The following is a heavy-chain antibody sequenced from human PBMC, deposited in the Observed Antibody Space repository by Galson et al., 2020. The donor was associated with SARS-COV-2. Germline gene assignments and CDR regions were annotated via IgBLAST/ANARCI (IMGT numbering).Heavy chain of an antibody. D-gene: IGHD4-17*01. J-gene: IGHJ6*02. CDR1: GGSISSGSYY. CDR3: ARVPLRWDYYYGMDV. V-gene: IGHV4-61*02. Sequence: SETLSLTCTVSGGSISSGSYYWSWIRQPAGKGLEWIGRIYTSGSTNYNPSLKSRVTISVDTSKNQFSLKLSSVTAADTAVYYCARVPLRWDYYYGMDVWGQGTTVTVSS. CDR2: IYTSGST.